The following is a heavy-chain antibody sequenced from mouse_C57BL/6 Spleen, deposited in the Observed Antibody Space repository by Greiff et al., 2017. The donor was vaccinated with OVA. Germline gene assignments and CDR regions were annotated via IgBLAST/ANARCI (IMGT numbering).Heavy chain of an antibody. J-gene: IGHJ4*01. D-gene: IGHD6-1*01. Sequence: VQRVESGGGLVKPGGSLKLSCAASGFTFSDYGMHWVRQAPEKGLEWVAYISSGSSTIYYADTVKGRFTISRDNAKNTLFLQMTSLRSEDTAMYYCARRQDYYAMDYWGQGTSVTVSS. CDR2: ISSGSSTI. V-gene: IGHV5-17*01. CDR1: GFTFSDYG. CDR3: ARRQDYYAMDY.